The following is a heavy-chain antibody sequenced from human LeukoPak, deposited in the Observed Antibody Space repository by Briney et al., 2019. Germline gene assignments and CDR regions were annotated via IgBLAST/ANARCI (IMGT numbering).Heavy chain of an antibody. J-gene: IGHJ5*02. CDR2: IYHSGST. CDR3: ARHEGSSWYWFDP. D-gene: IGHD6-13*01. V-gene: IGHV4-4*02. CDR1: GGSISSSNW. Sequence: MSSGTLSLTCAVSGGSISSSNWWSWVRQPPGKGLEWIGEIYHSGSTNYNPSLKSRVTISVDTSKNQFSLKLSSVTAADTAMYYCARHEGSSWYWFDPWGQGTLVTVSS.